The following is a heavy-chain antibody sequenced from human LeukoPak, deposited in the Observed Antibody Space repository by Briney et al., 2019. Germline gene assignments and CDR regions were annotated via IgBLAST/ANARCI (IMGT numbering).Heavy chain of an antibody. V-gene: IGHV3-23*01. J-gene: IGHJ4*02. CDR3: AKDDAWLQYGN. CDR1: GFTFSSYA. CDR2: VSGSGGST. Sequence: VGSLRLSCVASGFTFSSYAMSWVRQAPGKGLEWVSVVSGSGGSTYYADSVKGRFTISRDNSKGTVYLQMNSLRPEDTAVYYCAKDDAWLQYGNWGRGTLVTVSS. D-gene: IGHD5-24*01.